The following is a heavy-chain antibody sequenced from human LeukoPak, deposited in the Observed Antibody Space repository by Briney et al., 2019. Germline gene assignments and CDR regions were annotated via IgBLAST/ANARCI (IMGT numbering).Heavy chain of an antibody. CDR3: ASGTPSYYDFWSGYNPFDY. CDR1: GGSISSSSYS. J-gene: IGHJ4*02. D-gene: IGHD3-3*01. CDR2: IYYSGST. V-gene: IGHV4-39*01. Sequence: SETLSLTCTVSGGSISSSSYSWGWIRQPPGKGLEWIGSIYYSGSTYYNPSLKSRVTISVDTSKNQFSLKLSSVTAADTAVYYCASGTPSYYDFWSGYNPFDYWGQGTLVTVSS.